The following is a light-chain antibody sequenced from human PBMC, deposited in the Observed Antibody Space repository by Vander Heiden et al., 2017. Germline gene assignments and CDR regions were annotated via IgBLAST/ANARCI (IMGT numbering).Light chain of an antibody. CDR3: QKYNSAPYT. J-gene: IGKJ2*01. CDR2: AAS. V-gene: IGKV1-27*01. Sequence: DIQMTQSPSSLSASVADSVTITRRPSQGISNYLAWYQQKPGKVPKLLIYAASTWQSGVPSRFSGSGSGTDFTLTISSLQPEDVATYYCQKYNSAPYTFGQGTKLEIK. CDR1: QGISNY.